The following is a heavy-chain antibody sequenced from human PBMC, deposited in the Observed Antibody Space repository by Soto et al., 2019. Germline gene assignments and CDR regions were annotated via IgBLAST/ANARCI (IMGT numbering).Heavy chain of an antibody. CDR3: AKDRRDGDFMHILVVDF. D-gene: IGHD2-15*01. CDR1: GFRLSSYA. V-gene: IGHV3-30*18. CDR2: MSYDETKK. J-gene: IGHJ4*02. Sequence: QVHLVESGGGVVQPGGSLRLSCATSGFRLSSYAMHWVRQAPGKGLEWVALMSYDETKKYYADCVKGRFTNSRDTSKNTLFLEMNNLRVEDTAVYYCAKDRRDGDFMHILVVDFWGQGALVTVSS.